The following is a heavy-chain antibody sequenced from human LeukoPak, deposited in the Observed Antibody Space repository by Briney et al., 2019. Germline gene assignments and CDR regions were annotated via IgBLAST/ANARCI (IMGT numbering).Heavy chain of an antibody. V-gene: IGHV4-59*11. CDR3: ARLAKCDGDCYSFDF. Sequence: SETLSLTCAVSGDSISGHPWSWIRQPPGKGLDYIGFIDYNGYTNYNPSLESRVTISADTSKNQLSLNLNSVTSADAAVYYCARLAKCDGDCYSFDFWGQGILVAVSS. J-gene: IGHJ4*02. CDR1: GDSISGHP. CDR2: IDYNGYT. D-gene: IGHD2-21*02.